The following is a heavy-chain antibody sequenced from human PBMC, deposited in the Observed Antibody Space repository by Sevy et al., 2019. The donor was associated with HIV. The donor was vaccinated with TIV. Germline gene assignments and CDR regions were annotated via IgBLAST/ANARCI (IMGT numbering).Heavy chain of an antibody. CDR2: ISSSGSTI. J-gene: IGHJ3*02. CDR3: ARCKMATITSDAFDI. Sequence: GGSLRLSCAASGFTFSSYEMIWVRQAPGKGLEWVSYISSSGSTIYYADSVKGRFTISRDNAKNSLYLQMNSLRAEDTAVYYCARCKMATITSDAFDIWGQGTMVTVSS. V-gene: IGHV3-48*03. D-gene: IGHD5-12*01. CDR1: GFTFSSYE.